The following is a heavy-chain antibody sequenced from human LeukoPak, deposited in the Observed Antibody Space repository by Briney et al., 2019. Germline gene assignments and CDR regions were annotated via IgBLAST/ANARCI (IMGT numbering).Heavy chain of an antibody. CDR1: GFTFSSYG. CDR3: AKGGVDGALDY. D-gene: IGHD2-15*01. Sequence: GGSLRLSCAASGFTFSSYGMHWVRQAPGKGLEWVAVISYDGSNKYYADSVKGRFTISRDNSKNTLYLQMNSLRAEDTAVYYCAKGGVDGALDYWGQGTLVTVSS. CDR2: ISYDGSNK. J-gene: IGHJ4*02. V-gene: IGHV3-30*18.